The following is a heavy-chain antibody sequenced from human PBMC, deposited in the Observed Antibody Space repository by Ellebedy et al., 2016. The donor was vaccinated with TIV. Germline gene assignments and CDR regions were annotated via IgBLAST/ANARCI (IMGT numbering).Heavy chain of an antibody. CDR2: ISTYNGET. D-gene: IGHD1-26*01. CDR1: GYTFITYR. J-gene: IGHJ4*02. Sequence: AASVKVSCKASGYTFITYRIAWVRQAPGQVLEWMRCISTYNGETNYAPKLHDRVTMTTDTSTSTVYMELRSLRSDDPALYYCARDRGSYAFDFWGQGTLVTVSS. V-gene: IGHV1-18*01. CDR3: ARDRGSYAFDF.